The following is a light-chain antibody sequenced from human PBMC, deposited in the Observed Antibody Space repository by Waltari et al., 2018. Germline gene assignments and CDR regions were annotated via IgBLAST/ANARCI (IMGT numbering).Light chain of an antibody. CDR1: QGIGSY. J-gene: IGKJ2*01. CDR2: AAS. Sequence: DIQLTQSPSFLSASVGDRVTITCRASQGIGSYLAWYQQKPGEAPKLLIYAASTLQSGVPSRFSGSGSGTEFTLTISSLQPEDFATYYCQQLNSYPHTFGRGTKLEIK. V-gene: IGKV1-9*01. CDR3: QQLNSYPHT.